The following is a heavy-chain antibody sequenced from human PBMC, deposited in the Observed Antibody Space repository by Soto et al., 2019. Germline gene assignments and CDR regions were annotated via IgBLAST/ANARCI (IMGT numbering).Heavy chain of an antibody. CDR3: AREQGAPHRQFDP. Sequence: PSETLSLTCTVSGGSISSGGYYWSLIRQHPGRGLEWIGYIYYSGSTYYNPSLKSRVTISVDTSKNQFSLKLSSVTAADTAEYYCAREQGAPHRQFDPCGQGPLVTVSS. J-gene: IGHJ5*02. CDR1: GGSISSGGYY. V-gene: IGHV4-31*03. CDR2: IYYSGST.